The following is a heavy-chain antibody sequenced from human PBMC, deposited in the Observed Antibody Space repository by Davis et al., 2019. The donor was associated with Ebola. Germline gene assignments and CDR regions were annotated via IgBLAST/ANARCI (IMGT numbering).Heavy chain of an antibody. CDR1: GVTFSGYE. CDR3: VKGGLATRAFDL. J-gene: IGHJ4*02. Sequence: GESLKISCVGSGVTFSGYEMRWARQAPGKGLEWVSSINAGGDSTYYAASVQGRFTISRDNSRKTVELQMNSLRAEDTAMYFCVKGGLATRAFDLWGQGTLVTVFS. CDR2: INAGGDST. V-gene: IGHV3-23*01. D-gene: IGHD4-23*01.